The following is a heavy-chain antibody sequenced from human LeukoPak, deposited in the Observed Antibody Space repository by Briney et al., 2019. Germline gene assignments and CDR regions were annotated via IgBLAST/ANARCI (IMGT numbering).Heavy chain of an antibody. CDR3: ARAPLTYSSGWWFDY. CDR2: ISYDGSNK. Sequence: GGSLRLSCAASGFTFSSYAMHWVRQAPGKGLEWVAVISYDGSNKYYADSVKGRFTISRDNSKNTLYLQMNSLRAEDTAVYYCARAPLTYSSGWWFDYWGQGTLVTVSS. J-gene: IGHJ4*02. CDR1: GFTFSSYA. D-gene: IGHD6-19*01. V-gene: IGHV3-30*04.